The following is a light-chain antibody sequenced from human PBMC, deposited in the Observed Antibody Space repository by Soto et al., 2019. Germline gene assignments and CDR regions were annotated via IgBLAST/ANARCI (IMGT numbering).Light chain of an antibody. CDR3: QQYGSSPRT. Sequence: EIVLTQSPGTLSLSPGERATLSCRASQSVSSGYLAWYQHKPGQAPRLLIFGASIRSAGIPARFTGSGSGADFTLTISRLEPEDFAVYYCQQYGSSPRTFGQGTKVEIK. J-gene: IGKJ1*01. V-gene: IGKV3-20*01. CDR2: GAS. CDR1: QSVSSGY.